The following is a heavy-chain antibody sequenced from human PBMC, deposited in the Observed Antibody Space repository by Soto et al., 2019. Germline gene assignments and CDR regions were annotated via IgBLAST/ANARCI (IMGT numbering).Heavy chain of an antibody. J-gene: IGHJ6*02. V-gene: IGHV4-61*01. D-gene: IGHD3-10*01. Sequence: QVQLQESGPGLVKPSETLSLKCSVSGGSVRSESYCWSWIRQSPGKRLEWLGYICGSGSNRYNPSLESRLTISSDTSQNQFSLHLTSVTAADTAVYYCARDRSSLLDVWGQGTAVTVSS. CDR1: GGSVRSESYC. CDR2: ICGSGSN. CDR3: ARDRSSLLDV.